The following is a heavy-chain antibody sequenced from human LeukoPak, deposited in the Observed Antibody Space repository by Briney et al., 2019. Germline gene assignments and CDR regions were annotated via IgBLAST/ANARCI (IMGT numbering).Heavy chain of an antibody. CDR1: GYTFTAYY. J-gene: IGHJ4*02. Sequence: ASVKVSCKASGYTFTAYYIQWVRQAPGQVLEWKGWINPNSGGTDTAQKFQGRVTMTRGTSINTAYMELNRLRSDDTAVYYCARVRWGSPGDYWGQGTLVTVSS. CDR2: INPNSGGT. CDR3: ARVRWGSPGDY. D-gene: IGHD7-27*01. V-gene: IGHV1-2*02.